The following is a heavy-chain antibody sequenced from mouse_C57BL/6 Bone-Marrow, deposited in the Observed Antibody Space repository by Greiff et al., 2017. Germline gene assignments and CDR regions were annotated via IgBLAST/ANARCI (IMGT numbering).Heavy chain of an antibody. CDR1: GYAFSSYW. CDR3: ARPQLGRGYFDV. CDR2: IYPGDGDT. Sequence: VKLVESGAELVKPGASVKISCKASGYAFSSYWMNWVKQRPGKGLEWIGQIYPGDGDTNYNGKFKGKATLTADKSSSTAYMQLSSLTSEDSAVYFCARPQLGRGYFDVWGTGTTVTVSS. J-gene: IGHJ1*03. D-gene: IGHD4-1*02. V-gene: IGHV1-80*01.